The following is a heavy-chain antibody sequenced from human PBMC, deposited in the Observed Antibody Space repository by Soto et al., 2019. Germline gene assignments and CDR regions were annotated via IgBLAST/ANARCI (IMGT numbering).Heavy chain of an antibody. CDR3: AILPQSGTYFKYDF. Sequence: QVRLVQSEAEVKKPGSSVKVSCKASGVTFTTYAYNWVRQAPGRGLGWVGGIVGVSGERRYAQQFRDRVTVTADKSTGTTYLDLSRLTSEDTAVYYCAILPQSGTYFKYDFWGQGTVVTVSS. CDR1: GVTFTTYA. J-gene: IGHJ4*02. CDR2: IVGVSGER. D-gene: IGHD6-25*01. V-gene: IGHV1-69*06.